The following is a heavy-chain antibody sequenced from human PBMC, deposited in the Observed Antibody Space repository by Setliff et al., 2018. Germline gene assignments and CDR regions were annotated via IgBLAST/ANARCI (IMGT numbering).Heavy chain of an antibody. CDR2: INHSGST. V-gene: IGHV4-34*08. D-gene: IGHD5-18*01. CDR1: GGTFSDYY. J-gene: IGHJ4*02. CDR3: AGRPQNTPMGPCDY. Sequence: SETLSLTCTASGGTFSDYYWTWIRQPPGKGLEWIGEINHSGSTNYNPSLGSRVTISVDTSKNQFSLMLTSVTAADTAIYYCAGRPQNTPMGPCDYWGQGTLVTVPQ.